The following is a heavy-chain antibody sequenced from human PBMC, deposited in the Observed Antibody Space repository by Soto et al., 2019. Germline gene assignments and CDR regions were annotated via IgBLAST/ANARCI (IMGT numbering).Heavy chain of an antibody. CDR1: GDSVSSNSAA. J-gene: IGHJ4*02. CDR3: AREFRGGWYYGAFDY. CDR2: TYYRSKWYN. Sequence: SQTLSLTCDISGDSVSSNSAAWNWIRQSPSRGLEWLGRTYYRSKWYNDYPVSVKSRISINPDTSKNQFSLRLNSVTPDDTAVYYCAREFRGGWYYGAFDYWGQGTLVTVSS. V-gene: IGHV6-1*01. D-gene: IGHD6-19*01.